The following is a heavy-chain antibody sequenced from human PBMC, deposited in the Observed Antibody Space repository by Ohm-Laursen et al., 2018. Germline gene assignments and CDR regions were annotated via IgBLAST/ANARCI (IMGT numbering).Heavy chain of an antibody. V-gene: IGHV3-33*01. D-gene: IGHD3-22*01. CDR1: GFTFSNFG. J-gene: IGHJ3*02. CDR3: ASSSSGYYPDAFDI. Sequence: SLRLSCAASGFTFSNFGMHWVRQAPGKGLEWVAVIWYDGSNKYYADSVKGRFTISRDNSKNTLYLQMNSLRAENTAVYYCASSSSGYYPDAFDIWGQGTMVTVSS. CDR2: IWYDGSNK.